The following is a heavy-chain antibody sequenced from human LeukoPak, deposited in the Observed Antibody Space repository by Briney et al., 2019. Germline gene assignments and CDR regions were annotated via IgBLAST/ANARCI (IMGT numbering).Heavy chain of an antibody. Sequence: GGSLRLSCAASGFTFNSYAMSWVRQAPGKGLEWVGRIQLKNDDWTADYAAPVQGRFTISRDDSLSMLYLQMNNLTPGDTGVYYCTIENWGRGDYWGQGTLVTVSS. V-gene: IGHV3-15*01. CDR2: IQLKNDDWTA. CDR1: GFTFNSYA. D-gene: IGHD7-27*01. CDR3: TIENWGRGDY. J-gene: IGHJ4*02.